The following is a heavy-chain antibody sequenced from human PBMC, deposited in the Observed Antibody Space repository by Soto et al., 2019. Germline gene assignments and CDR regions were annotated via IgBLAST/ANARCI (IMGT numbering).Heavy chain of an antibody. CDR1: GGSINSGGYC. V-gene: IGHV4-31*03. CDR2: ISYGGST. Sequence: QVQLQESGPGLVKPSQTLSLTCTVSGGSINSGGYCWSWIRQHPGKGLDWIGCISYGGSTSYNPSLKRRVTISVDTSKNQFSLKLTSVTAADTAVYYCSRGILVGGQGALITVSS. J-gene: IGHJ4*02. D-gene: IGHD5-18*01. CDR3: SRGILV.